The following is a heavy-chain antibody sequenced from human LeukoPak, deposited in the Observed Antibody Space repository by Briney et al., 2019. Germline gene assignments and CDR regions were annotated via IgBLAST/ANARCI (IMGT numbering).Heavy chain of an antibody. V-gene: IGHV3-23*01. CDR1: GFSFSSYD. CDR3: AKVLVTTPSDYYYYMDV. J-gene: IGHJ6*03. D-gene: IGHD4-17*01. Sequence: GGSLRLSCAASGFSFSSYDMSWVRQAPGKGVEWVSAISGSGGSTYYADSVKGRFTISRDNSKNTLYLQMNSLRAEDTAVYYCAKVLVTTPSDYYYYMDVWGKGTTVTVSS. CDR2: ISGSGGST.